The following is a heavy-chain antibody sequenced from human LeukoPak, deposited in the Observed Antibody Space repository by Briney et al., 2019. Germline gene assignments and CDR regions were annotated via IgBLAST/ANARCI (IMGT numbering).Heavy chain of an antibody. CDR3: ARFGELLFNWFDP. V-gene: IGHV4-30-4*01. Sequence: PSQTLSLTCTVSGGSISSGDYYWSWIRQPPGKGLEWIGYIYYSGSTYYNPSLKSRVTISVDTSKNQFSLKLSSVTAADTAVYYCARFGELLFNWFDPWGQGTLVTVSS. J-gene: IGHJ5*02. CDR1: GGSISSGDYY. D-gene: IGHD3-10*01. CDR2: IYYSGST.